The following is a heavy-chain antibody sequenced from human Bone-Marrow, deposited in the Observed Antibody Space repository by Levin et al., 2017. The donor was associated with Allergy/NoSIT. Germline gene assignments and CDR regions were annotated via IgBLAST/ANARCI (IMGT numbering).Heavy chain of an antibody. CDR1: GGSISSSY. CDR3: ARERTEAGVDAFDI. CDR2: IYYSGST. D-gene: IGHD1-1*01. V-gene: IGHV4-59*01. J-gene: IGHJ3*02. Sequence: TSQTLSLTCTVSGGSISSSYWSWIRQPPGKGLEWIGYIYYSGSTNYNPSLKSRVTISVDTSKNQFSLKLSSVTAADTAVYYCARERTEAGVDAFDIWGQGTMVTVSS.